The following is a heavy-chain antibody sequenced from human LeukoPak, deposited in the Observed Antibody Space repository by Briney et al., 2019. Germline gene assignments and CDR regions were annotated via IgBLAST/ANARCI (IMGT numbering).Heavy chain of an antibody. CDR3: AKVGNSFDS. CDR2: ISGGGVIT. J-gene: IGHJ4*02. D-gene: IGHD7-27*01. Sequence: GGSLRLSCAASGFTLRSSATAWVRRAPGKGLEWVSTISGGGVITHYADSVKGRFTISRDNSKNTMYLQMNSLRTEDTAIYYCAKVGNSFDSWGQGTLVTVSS. V-gene: IGHV3-23*01. CDR1: GFTLRSSA.